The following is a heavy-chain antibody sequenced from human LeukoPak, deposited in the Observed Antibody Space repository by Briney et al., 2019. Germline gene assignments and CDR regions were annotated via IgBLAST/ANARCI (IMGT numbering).Heavy chain of an antibody. Sequence: SETLSLTCAVYGGSFSGYYWSWIRQPPGKGLEWIGEINHSGSTNYNPSLKSRVTISVDTSKNQFSLKLSSVTAADTAVYYCARGQGGSSHYYDRGTYYFDYWGQGALVTVSS. J-gene: IGHJ4*02. CDR3: ARGQGGSSHYYDRGTYYFDY. V-gene: IGHV4-34*01. CDR2: INHSGST. D-gene: IGHD3-22*01. CDR1: GGSFSGYY.